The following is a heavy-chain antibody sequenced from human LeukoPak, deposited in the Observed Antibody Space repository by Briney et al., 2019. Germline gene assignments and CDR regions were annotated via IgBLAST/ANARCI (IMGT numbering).Heavy chain of an antibody. D-gene: IGHD3-22*01. Sequence: PSQTLSLTCTVSGGSISSGSYYWSWIRQPAGKGLEWIGRIYTSGSTNYNPSLKSRVTISVDTPKNQFSLKLSSVTAADTAVYYCARYDSSGYYPDYWGQGTLVTVSS. CDR3: ARYDSSGYYPDY. J-gene: IGHJ4*02. V-gene: IGHV4-61*02. CDR2: IYTSGST. CDR1: GGSISSGSYY.